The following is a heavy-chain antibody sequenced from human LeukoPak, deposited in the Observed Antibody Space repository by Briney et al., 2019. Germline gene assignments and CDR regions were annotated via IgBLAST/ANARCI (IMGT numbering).Heavy chain of an antibody. CDR2: IKQDGSEK. V-gene: IGHV3-7*01. D-gene: IGHD3-9*01. CDR3: ARARYFDWDDFDY. Sequence: GGSLRPSCAASGFTFSSYWMSWVRQAPGKGLEWVANIKQDGSEKYYVDSVKGRFTISRDNAKNSLYLQMNSLRAEDTAVYYCARARYFDWDDFDYWGQGTLVTVSS. CDR1: GFTFSSYW. J-gene: IGHJ4*02.